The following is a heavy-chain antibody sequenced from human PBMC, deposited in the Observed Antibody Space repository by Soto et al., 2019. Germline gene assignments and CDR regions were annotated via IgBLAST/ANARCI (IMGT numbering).Heavy chain of an antibody. CDR3: ARDHTDTAIYWWFDP. D-gene: IGHD5-18*01. CDR2: ISSSSSTI. V-gene: IGHV3-48*01. CDR1: GFTFSSYS. J-gene: IGHJ5*02. Sequence: GGSLRLSCAASGFTFSSYSMNWVRQAPGKGLEWVSYISSSSSTIYYADSVKGRFTISRDNAKNSLYLQMNSLRAEDTAVYYCARDHTDTAIYWWFDPWGQGTLVTVSS.